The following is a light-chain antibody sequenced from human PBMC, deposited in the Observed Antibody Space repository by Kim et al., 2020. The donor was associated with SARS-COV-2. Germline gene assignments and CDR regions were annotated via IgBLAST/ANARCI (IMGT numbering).Light chain of an antibody. CDR3: KQYGSSPLT. V-gene: IGKV3-20*01. Sequence: EIVLTQSPGTLSLSPGERATLSCRASQSVSSSYLAWYQQKPGQAPRLLIYGASSRATGIPDRFSGSGSGTDFTLTISRLEPEVFAVYYCKQYGSSPLTFGGGTNVDI. CDR1: QSVSSSY. J-gene: IGKJ4*01. CDR2: GAS.